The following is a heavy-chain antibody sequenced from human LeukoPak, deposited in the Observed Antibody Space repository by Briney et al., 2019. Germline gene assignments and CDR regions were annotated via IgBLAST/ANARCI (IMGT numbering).Heavy chain of an antibody. CDR1: GFTVSSNF. CDR2: IYTSGIT. CDR3: AREDAGGTYSFDY. V-gene: IGHV3-66*01. D-gene: IGHD1-26*01. Sequence: PGGSLRLSCAVSGFTVSSNFMSWVRQAPGKGPEWVSVIYTSGITYYADSVRGRFTISRDNSKNTLYLQMDSLTAEDTAVYYCAREDAGGTYSFDYWSQGTLVTVSS. J-gene: IGHJ4*02.